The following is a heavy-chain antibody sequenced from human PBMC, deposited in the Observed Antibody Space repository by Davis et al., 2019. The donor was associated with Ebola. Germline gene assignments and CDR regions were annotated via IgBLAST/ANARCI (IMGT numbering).Heavy chain of an antibody. J-gene: IGHJ4*02. CDR1: GGSFSGYY. V-gene: IGHV4-59*05. D-gene: IGHD2-21*02. CDR2: VYYSGST. Sequence: PSETLSLTCAVYGGSFSGYYWGWIRQPPGKGLEWIGSVYYSGSTYYNPSLKSRVTISVDTSKNQFSLKLSSVTAADTAVYYCVRMVTAIDHAYYFDYWGQGTLVTVSS. CDR3: VRMVTAIDHAYYFDY.